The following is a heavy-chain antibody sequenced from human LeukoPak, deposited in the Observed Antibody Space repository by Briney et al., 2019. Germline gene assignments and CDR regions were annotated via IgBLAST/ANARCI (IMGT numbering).Heavy chain of an antibody. CDR1: GITVSSNY. D-gene: IGHD4-17*01. CDR3: ARDPRTTGKSNYGMYV. CDR2: IYSGGTT. J-gene: IGHJ6*02. V-gene: IGHV3-53*01. Sequence: PGGSLRLSCAASGITVSSNYMSWVRQPPGKGLEWVSIIYSGGTTYYADSVQGRFTISRDNSKNTVYLQMNSLRVEDTAVYYCARDPRTTGKSNYGMYVWGQGTTVTVSS.